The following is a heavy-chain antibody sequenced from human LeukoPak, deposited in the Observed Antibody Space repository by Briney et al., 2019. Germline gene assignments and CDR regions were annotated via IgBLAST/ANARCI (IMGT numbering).Heavy chain of an antibody. CDR3: TNYDSSDAFDI. CDR2: IKSKTDGGTT. D-gene: IGHD3-16*01. V-gene: IGHV3-15*01. Sequence: PGGSLRLSCAASGFTFSNAWMSWVRQAPGKGLERVGRIKSKTDGGTTDYAAPVKGRFTISRDDSKNTLYLQMKSLKPEDTAVYYCTNYDSSDAFDIWGQGTMVTVSS. J-gene: IGHJ3*02. CDR1: GFTFSNAW.